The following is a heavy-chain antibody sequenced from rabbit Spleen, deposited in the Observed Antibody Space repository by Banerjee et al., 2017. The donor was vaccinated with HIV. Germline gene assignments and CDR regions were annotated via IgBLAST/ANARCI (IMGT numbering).Heavy chain of an antibody. CDR2: IDTGSSGFT. CDR3: ARDSGSSFSSYGMDL. J-gene: IGHJ6*01. Sequence: QSLEESGRDLVKPGASLTLTCTASGFSFNNNYYMCWVRQAPGKGLEYIACIDTGSSGFTYFASWAKGRFTISKTSSTTVTLQMTSLTAADTATYFCARDSGSSFSSYGMDLWGPGTLVTVS. CDR1: GFSFNNNYY. V-gene: IGHV1S40*01. D-gene: IGHD8-1*01.